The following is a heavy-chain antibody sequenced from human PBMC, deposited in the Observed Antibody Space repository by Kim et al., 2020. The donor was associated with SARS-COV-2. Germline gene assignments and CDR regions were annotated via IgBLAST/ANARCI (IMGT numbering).Heavy chain of an antibody. CDR2: NP. J-gene: IGHJ4*02. D-gene: IGHD1-1*01. Sequence: NPSYVEDFTGRFVFSLDTSVNTAYLQISSLTAEETAVYYCTRHHNRQDFDYWGQGTLVTVSS. V-gene: IGHV7-4-1*02. CDR3: TRHHNRQDFDY.